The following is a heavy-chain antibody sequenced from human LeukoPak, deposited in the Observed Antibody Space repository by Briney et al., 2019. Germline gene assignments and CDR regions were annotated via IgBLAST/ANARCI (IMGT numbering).Heavy chain of an antibody. J-gene: IGHJ4*02. V-gene: IGHV4-59*12. CDR3: ARDATRGVIRTLDY. Sequence: SETLSLTCTVSGGSISSYYWSWIRQPPGKGLEWIGYVYYSGTTNYNPSLKSRVTISVDTSKNQFSLKLSSVTAADTAVYYCARDATRGVIRTLDYWGQGTLVTVSS. D-gene: IGHD3-10*01. CDR2: VYYSGTT. CDR1: GGSISSYY.